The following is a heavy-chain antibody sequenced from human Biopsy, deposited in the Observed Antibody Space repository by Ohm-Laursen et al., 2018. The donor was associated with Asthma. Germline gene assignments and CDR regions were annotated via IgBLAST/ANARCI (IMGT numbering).Heavy chain of an antibody. J-gene: IGHJ6*02. CDR2: IYYSGTT. CDR3: VRGSSSWHHGPFHYYYGLDV. V-gene: IGHV4-39*01. Sequence: GTLSLTCSLSSGSGGYMRSGNYYWGWIRQPPGKGLEWIGSIYYSGTTYYNPSLECPVTVSADTSKIQFSLKLTSVTAADTAVYYCVRGSSSWHHGPFHYYYGLDVWGQGTTATVSS. D-gene: IGHD6-13*01. CDR1: SGSGGYMRSGNYY.